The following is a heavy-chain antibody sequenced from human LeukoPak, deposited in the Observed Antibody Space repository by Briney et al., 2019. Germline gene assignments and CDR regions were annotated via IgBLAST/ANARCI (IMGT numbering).Heavy chain of an antibody. Sequence: PSETLSLTCTVSGGSISSSSYYWGWIRHPPGKGLEWIASIYYSGSTYYKSSLKSRVTISVDSSKNQFSLRLNSVTAADTAVYFCARQGSARANWFDPWGQGTLVTVSS. CDR1: GGSISSSSYY. D-gene: IGHD6-6*01. CDR2: IYYSGST. V-gene: IGHV4-39*01. J-gene: IGHJ5*02. CDR3: ARQGSARANWFDP.